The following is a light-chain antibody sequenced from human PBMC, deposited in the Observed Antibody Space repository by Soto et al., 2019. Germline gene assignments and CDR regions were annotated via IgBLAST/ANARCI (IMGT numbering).Light chain of an antibody. Sequence: QSVLTQPASLSGSPGQSITISCTGATSDFINYNYVSWYQHHPGKAPQLMIYEVTNRPSGVSSRFSGSKSGNTASLTISGLQPEDEAFYYCSLYTVSTDVVFGGGTKVTVL. CDR1: TSDFINYNY. CDR3: SLYTVSTDVV. CDR2: EVT. V-gene: IGLV2-14*01. J-gene: IGLJ2*01.